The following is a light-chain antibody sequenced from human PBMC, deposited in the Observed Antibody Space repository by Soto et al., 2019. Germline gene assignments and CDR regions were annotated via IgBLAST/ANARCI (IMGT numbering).Light chain of an antibody. CDR3: QAWDSSTVV. CDR1: KLGNKY. J-gene: IGLJ2*01. CDR2: QDT. V-gene: IGLV3-1*01. Sequence: SYELTQPPSVSVSPGLTASITCSGHKLGNKYACWYQQKPGQSPVLVIYQDTKRPSGIPERFSGSNSGNTATLTISGTQAMDEADYYCQAWDSSTVVFGGGTKLTVL.